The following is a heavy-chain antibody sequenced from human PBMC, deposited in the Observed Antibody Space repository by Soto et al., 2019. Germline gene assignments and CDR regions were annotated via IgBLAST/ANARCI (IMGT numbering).Heavy chain of an antibody. D-gene: IGHD3-10*01. J-gene: IGHJ4*02. Sequence: KTSETLSLTCSVSGGASINDYYWSWIRQSPGRGLEWIGNILSSGSTNDDPSLTSRLTLSVDTSKRQFSLKLRSMTAADTAVYYCARAKVLRGVPTIDYCGQGILVTVSS. CDR1: GGASINDYY. CDR3: ARAKVLRGVPTIDY. CDR2: ILSSGST. V-gene: IGHV4-59*01.